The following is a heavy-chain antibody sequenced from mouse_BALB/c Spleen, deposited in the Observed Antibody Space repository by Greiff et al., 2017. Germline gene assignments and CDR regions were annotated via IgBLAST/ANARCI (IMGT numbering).Heavy chain of an antibody. CDR2: IYPGDGDT. V-gene: IGHV1-82*01. CDR3: ARDFYFDY. CDR1: GYALSSSW. J-gene: IGHJ2*01. Sequence: VQLQQSGPELVKPGASVKISCKASGYALSSSWMNWVKQRPGQGLEWIGRIYPGDGDTNYNGKFKGKATLTADKSSSTAYMQLSSLTSVDSAVYFCARDFYFDYWGQGTTLTVSS.